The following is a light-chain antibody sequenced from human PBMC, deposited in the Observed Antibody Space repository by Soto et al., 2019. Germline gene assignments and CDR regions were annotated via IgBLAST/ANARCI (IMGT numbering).Light chain of an antibody. Sequence: QSVLTQPASMSGSPGRSITISCSGTTYGFETYNQVSWYQQHPGKAPKILIYEGSKRPSGVSNRFSGSKSGNTASLTISGLQAEDEADYFCSSYVGDSAYAFGTGTKV. J-gene: IGLJ1*01. V-gene: IGLV2-23*01. CDR2: EGS. CDR1: TYGFETYNQ. CDR3: SSYVGDSAYA.